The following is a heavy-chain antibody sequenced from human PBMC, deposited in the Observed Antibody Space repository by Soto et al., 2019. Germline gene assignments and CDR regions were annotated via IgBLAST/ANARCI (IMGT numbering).Heavy chain of an antibody. Sequence: GESLKISCKGSGYSFTSYWISWVRQMPVKVLEWMGRIDPSDSYTNYSPSFQGHVTISADKSISTAYLQWSSLKASDTAMYYCARHGYCTNGVCYTWAFDIWGQGTTVTV. CDR2: IDPSDSYT. J-gene: IGHJ3*02. D-gene: IGHD2-8*01. V-gene: IGHV5-10-1*01. CDR1: GYSFTSYW. CDR3: ARHGYCTNGVCYTWAFDI.